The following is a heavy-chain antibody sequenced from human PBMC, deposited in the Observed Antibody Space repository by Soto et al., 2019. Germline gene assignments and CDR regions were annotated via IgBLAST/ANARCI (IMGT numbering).Heavy chain of an antibody. J-gene: IGHJ6*02. D-gene: IGHD1-26*01. V-gene: IGHV4-4*02. CDR2: IYHSGST. CDR3: ARVSGSYYYGMDV. Sequence: QVQLQESGPGLVKPSGTLSLTCAVSGGSISSSNWWSWVRQPPGKGLEWIGEIYHSGSTNYNPSLKSRVTISVDTSKNHLSLKLSSVTAADTAVYYCARVSGSYYYGMDVWGQGTTVTVSS. CDR1: GGSISSSNW.